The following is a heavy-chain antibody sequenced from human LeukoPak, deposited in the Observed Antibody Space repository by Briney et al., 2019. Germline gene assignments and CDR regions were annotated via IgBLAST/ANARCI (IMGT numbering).Heavy chain of an antibody. CDR1: GFSFSSYA. J-gene: IGHJ4*02. Sequence: GGSLRLSCAASGFSFSSYAMTWVRQAPGKGLEWVSGISGNGGRTYHADSVKGRFTISRDNSKNTLYLQMNSLRAEDTAVYFCARHDGITIFEVLVNWGQGTLVIVSS. D-gene: IGHD3-3*01. CDR2: ISGNGGRT. V-gene: IGHV3-23*01. CDR3: ARHDGITIFEVLVN.